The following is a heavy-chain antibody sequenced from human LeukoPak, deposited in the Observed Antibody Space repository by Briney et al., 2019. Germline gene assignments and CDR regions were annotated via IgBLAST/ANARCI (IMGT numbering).Heavy chain of an antibody. Sequence: GGSLRLSCAASGFTFSNYAMRWVRQAPGKGPDWVSAISGSGGSTYYADSVKGRFTISRDNSKNTLYLQMNSLRAEDTAVYYCAKNIGGFDYWGQGTLVTVSS. CDR3: AKNIGGFDY. CDR2: ISGSGGST. V-gene: IGHV3-23*01. CDR1: GFTFSNYA. J-gene: IGHJ4*02. D-gene: IGHD4-23*01.